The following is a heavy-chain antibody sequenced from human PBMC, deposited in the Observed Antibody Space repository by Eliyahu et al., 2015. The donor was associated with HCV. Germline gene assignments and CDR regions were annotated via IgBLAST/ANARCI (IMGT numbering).Heavy chain of an antibody. CDR2: IYYSGST. CDR1: GGSISSSSYC. CDR3: ARADRSGAHPYYYYYYMDV. V-gene: IGHV4-39*07. D-gene: IGHD2-15*01. Sequence: QLQLQESGPGLVKPSETLSLTCTVSGGSISSSSYCWGWIRQPPEKGLEWIGNIYYSGSTYYGPSLKSRVTISVDTSKNQFSLKLSSVTAADTAVYYCARADRSGAHPYYYYYYMDVWGEGTTVTVPS. J-gene: IGHJ6*03.